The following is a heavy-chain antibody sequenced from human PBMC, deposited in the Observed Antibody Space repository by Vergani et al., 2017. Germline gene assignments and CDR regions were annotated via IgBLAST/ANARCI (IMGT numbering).Heavy chain of an antibody. Sequence: EVQLVESGGGLVQPGGSLRLSCAASGFTFSSYWMSWVRQAPGKGLEWVANIKQDGSEKYYVDSVKGRFTISRDNAKNSLYLQMNSLRAEDTAVYYCARDGADGYIYYYYGMDVWGQGTTVTVSS. V-gene: IGHV3-7*03. D-gene: IGHD5-24*01. CDR1: GFTFSSYW. CDR3: ARDGADGYIYYYYGMDV. CDR2: IKQDGSEK. J-gene: IGHJ6*02.